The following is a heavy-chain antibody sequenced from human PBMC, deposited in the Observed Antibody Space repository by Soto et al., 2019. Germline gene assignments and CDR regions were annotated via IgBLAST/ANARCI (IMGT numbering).Heavy chain of an antibody. D-gene: IGHD4-17*01. CDR1: GYTLNEVA. V-gene: IGHV1-24*01. CDR2: FDPDEAET. CDR3: TTYHGDYNFDH. J-gene: IGHJ5*02. Sequence: QVQLVQSGAEVKKPGASVKVSCKVSGYTLNEVAMHWVRQAPGKGLEWLGGFDPDEAETIYAQHFQGRVTMTEDKSTDTVYMELSSLRSEYTALYFCTTYHGDYNFDHWGQGTLVTVSS.